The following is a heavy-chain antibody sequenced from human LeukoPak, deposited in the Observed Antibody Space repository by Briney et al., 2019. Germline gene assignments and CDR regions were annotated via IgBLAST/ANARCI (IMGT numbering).Heavy chain of an antibody. V-gene: IGHV3-74*01. J-gene: IGHJ6*02. CDR2: IKPDGSRT. Sequence: GGSLRLSCAASGFTFSAYWMRWVRQAPGKGPVWVSFIKPDGSRTNYADSVKGRFIISRDNAKNTLYLQMYSLRAEDTAVYYCARENYWTMDVSGQGTTVIVSS. CDR1: GFTFSAYW. CDR3: ARENYWTMDV. D-gene: IGHD1-1*01.